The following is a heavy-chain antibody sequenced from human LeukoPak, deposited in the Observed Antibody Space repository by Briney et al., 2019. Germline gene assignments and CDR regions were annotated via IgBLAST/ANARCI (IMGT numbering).Heavy chain of an antibody. V-gene: IGHV3-30*03. CDR3: ARDLATRDGYFDY. D-gene: IGHD5-24*01. J-gene: IGHJ4*02. CDR1: GFTFSSHK. CDR2: ISYDENNK. Sequence: GTSLRLSCAASGFTFSSHKMHWVRQAPGKGLEWVAVISYDENNKYYADSVKGRFTISRDNSRDTLHLQMNSLRSDDTAVYYCARDLATRDGYFDYWGQGTLVTVSS.